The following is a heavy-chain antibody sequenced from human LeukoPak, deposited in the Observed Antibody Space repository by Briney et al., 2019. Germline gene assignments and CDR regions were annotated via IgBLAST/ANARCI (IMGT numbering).Heavy chain of an antibody. D-gene: IGHD1-20*01. Sequence: GGSLRLSCAASGFTVSSSYMNWVRQAPGKGLERVSVIYSGGSAVYADSVKARFTISRDNSKNTVSLQMNSLRAEDTAVYYCARGVTGTTPGYWGQGTLVTVSS. CDR1: GFTVSSSY. V-gene: IGHV3-66*01. CDR3: ARGVTGTTPGY. J-gene: IGHJ4*02. CDR2: IYSGGSA.